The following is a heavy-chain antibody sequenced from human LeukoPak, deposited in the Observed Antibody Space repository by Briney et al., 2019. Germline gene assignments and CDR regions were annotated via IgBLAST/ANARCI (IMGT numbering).Heavy chain of an antibody. CDR2: IKQDGREN. CDR3: ARDPRGSEYSHFDS. J-gene: IGHJ4*02. V-gene: IGHV3-7*01. D-gene: IGHD3-10*01. Sequence: PGGSLRLSCAASGFSIGTYYMSWVRQAPGKGLEWVANIKQDGRENHYVDSVRGRFTIPRDNSKNSLYLQMSSLRAEDTAVYYCARDPRGSEYSHFDSWGQGTLVTVSS. CDR1: GFSIGTYY.